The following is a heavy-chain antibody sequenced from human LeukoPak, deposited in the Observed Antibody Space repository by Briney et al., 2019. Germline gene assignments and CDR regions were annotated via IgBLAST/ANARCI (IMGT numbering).Heavy chain of an antibody. CDR3: VRDRRFPDDVFDI. J-gene: IGHJ3*02. CDR2: LTSRSDGT. V-gene: IGHV3-23*01. Sequence: GGSQRLSCAASGFTFSSYAVGWVRQARGKGLEWVSSLTSRSDGTWTVDSVRGRFTISRDNSKNTLYLQMDSLRADDTALYYCVRDRRFPDDVFDIWGLGTMVTVSS. CDR1: GFTFSSYA. D-gene: IGHD2-21*01.